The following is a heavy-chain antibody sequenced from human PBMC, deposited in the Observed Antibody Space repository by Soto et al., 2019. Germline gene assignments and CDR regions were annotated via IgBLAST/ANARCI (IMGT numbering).Heavy chain of an antibody. Sequence: EVQLVESGGGLVQPGGSLRLSCAASGFTFSTYWMTWVRQVPGKGLEWVAHIRPDGSEAGYVDSVKGRFTISRDNDKNSLHLHMSSLRVDDTAVYYCAREGWGSLLDHWGRGTLVTVSS. D-gene: IGHD7-27*01. J-gene: IGHJ4*02. CDR1: GFTFSTYW. CDR2: IRPDGSEA. V-gene: IGHV3-7*04. CDR3: AREGWGSLLDH.